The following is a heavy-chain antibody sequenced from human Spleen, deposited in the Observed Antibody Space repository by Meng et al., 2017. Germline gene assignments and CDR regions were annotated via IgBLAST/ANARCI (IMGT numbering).Heavy chain of an antibody. Sequence: QVQLPQWGAGLLKPSETLSLTGVVSGGSFIDYYWSWIRQPPGKGLEWIGEINHSGSTNYNPSLESRATISVDTSQNNLSLKLSSVTAADSAVYYCARGPTTMAHDFDYWGQGTLVTVSS. J-gene: IGHJ4*02. CDR1: GGSFIDYY. V-gene: IGHV4-34*01. CDR2: INHSGST. CDR3: ARGPTTMAHDFDY. D-gene: IGHD4-11*01.